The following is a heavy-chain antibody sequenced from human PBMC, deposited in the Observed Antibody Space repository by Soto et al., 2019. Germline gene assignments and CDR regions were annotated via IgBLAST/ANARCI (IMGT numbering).Heavy chain of an antibody. CDR3: ARSDYGDYYFDY. Sequence: ASVKVSCKASGYTFTIYYMHWVRQAPGQGLEWMAITNPSSGSTSYAQKFQGRVTMTRDTSTSTVYMELSSLRSDDTAAYYCARSDYGDYYFDYWGQGTLVTVSS. CDR2: TNPSSGST. CDR1: GYTFTIYY. D-gene: IGHD4-17*01. V-gene: IGHV1-46*01. J-gene: IGHJ4*02.